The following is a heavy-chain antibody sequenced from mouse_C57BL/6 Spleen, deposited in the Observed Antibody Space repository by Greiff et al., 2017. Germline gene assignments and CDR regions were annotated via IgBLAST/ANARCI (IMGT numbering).Heavy chain of an antibody. J-gene: IGHJ3*01. CDR3: ARRGYCGSSPFAY. Sequence: VQLQQSGPELVKPGASVKIPCKASGYTFTDYNMDWVKQSHGKSLEWIGDINPNNGGTNYNQKFKGKATLTVDTSSSTAYMELRSLTSEDTAVYYCARRGYCGSSPFAYWGQGTLVTVSA. D-gene: IGHD1-1*01. CDR2: INPNNGGT. CDR1: GYTFTDYN. V-gene: IGHV1-18*01.